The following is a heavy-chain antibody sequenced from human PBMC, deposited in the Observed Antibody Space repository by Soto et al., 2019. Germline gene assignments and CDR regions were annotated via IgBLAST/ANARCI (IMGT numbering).Heavy chain of an antibody. D-gene: IGHD2-15*01. CDR2: IIPILGIA. Sequence: SVKVSGKASGGTFSSYTISWVRQAPGQGLEWMGRIIPILGIANYAQKFQGRVTITADKSTSTAYMELSSLRSEDTAVYYCARSYCSGGSCYRNFDYWGQGTLVTVSS. V-gene: IGHV1-69*02. CDR3: ARSYCSGGSCYRNFDY. J-gene: IGHJ4*02. CDR1: GGTFSSYT.